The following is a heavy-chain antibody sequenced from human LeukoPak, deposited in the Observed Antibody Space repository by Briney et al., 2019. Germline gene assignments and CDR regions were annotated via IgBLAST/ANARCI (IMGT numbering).Heavy chain of an antibody. CDR1: GFIFSSNY. CDR2: IYSGGGT. J-gene: IGHJ6*04. V-gene: IGHV3-53*01. CDR3: ARDSPPLSYGMDV. Sequence: GGSLRLSCAASGFIFSSNYMNWVRQAPGKGLEWVSTIYSGGGTYHSDSVKGRFTISRDGSKNTLYLEMNSLRAEDTAVYYCARDSPPLSYGMDVWGKGTTVIVSS.